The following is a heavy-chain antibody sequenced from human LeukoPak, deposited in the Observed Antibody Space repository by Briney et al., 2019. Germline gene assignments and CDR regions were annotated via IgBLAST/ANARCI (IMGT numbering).Heavy chain of an antibody. Sequence: PGRSLRLSCAASGFSIGDYAMHWVRQAPGKGLEWVSGISWNSGTIAYADSVKGRFTISRDNAKNSLYLQMNSLRAEDTALYYCAKDLSGDSSSWYYFDSWGQGTLVTVSS. CDR3: AKDLSGDSSSWYYFDS. CDR2: ISWNSGTI. D-gene: IGHD6-13*01. CDR1: GFSIGDYA. V-gene: IGHV3-9*01. J-gene: IGHJ4*02.